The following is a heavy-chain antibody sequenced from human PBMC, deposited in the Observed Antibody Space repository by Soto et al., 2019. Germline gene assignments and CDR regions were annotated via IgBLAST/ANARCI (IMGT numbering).Heavy chain of an antibody. CDR1: GHTFTGHH. Sequence: QVQMVQSGAEVKKPGASVKVSCKASGHTFTGHHMHWVRQAPGQGLEWMGWIDLDIGDTKYAQKFQGRSTSTSDTSITTAYMELRGLRSDDTAVYYCGLEPTGTGGFDYWGQGTLVTVS. V-gene: IGHV1-2*02. J-gene: IGHJ4*02. D-gene: IGHD7-27*01. CDR2: IDLDIGDT. CDR3: GLEPTGTGGFDY.